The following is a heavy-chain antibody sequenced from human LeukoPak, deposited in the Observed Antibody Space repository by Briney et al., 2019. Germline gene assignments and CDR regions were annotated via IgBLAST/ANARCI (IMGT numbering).Heavy chain of an antibody. J-gene: IGHJ4*02. CDR3: AKGKEAYYDFWSGFDY. D-gene: IGHD3-3*01. CDR1: GFTFSSYG. Sequence: PGGSLRLSCAASGFTFSSYGMHWVRQAPGKGLEWVAFIRYDGSNKYYADSVKGRFTISRDNSNNTLYLQMNSLRAEDTAVYYCAKGKEAYYDFWSGFDYWGQGTLVTVSS. CDR2: IRYDGSNK. V-gene: IGHV3-30*02.